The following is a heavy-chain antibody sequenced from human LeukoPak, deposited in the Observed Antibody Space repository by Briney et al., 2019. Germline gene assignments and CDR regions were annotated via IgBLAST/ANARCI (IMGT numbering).Heavy chain of an antibody. V-gene: IGHV1-18*01. CDR3: ARDGPYYDSWSGYYTTFDY. J-gene: IGHJ4*02. Sequence: ASVKVSCKASGYTFTSYGISWVRQAPGQGLEWMGWISAYNGNTNYAQKLQGRVTMTTDTSTSTAYMELRSLRSDDTAVYYCARDGPYYDSWSGYYTTFDYWGQGTLVTVSS. D-gene: IGHD3-3*01. CDR1: GYTFTSYG. CDR2: ISAYNGNT.